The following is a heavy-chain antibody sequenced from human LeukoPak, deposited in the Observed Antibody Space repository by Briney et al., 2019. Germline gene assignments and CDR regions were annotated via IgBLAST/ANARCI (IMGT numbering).Heavy chain of an antibody. CDR2: ISSSGSTI. V-gene: IGHV3-48*03. Sequence: GGSLRLSCAASGFTFSSYEMNWVRQAPGKGLEWVSYISSSGSTIYYADSVKGRFTISRDNAKNSLYLQMNSLRAEDTAVYYCAKASVKDYGDYHYPLDYWGQGTLVTVSS. J-gene: IGHJ4*02. D-gene: IGHD4-17*01. CDR3: AKASVKDYGDYHYPLDY. CDR1: GFTFSSYE.